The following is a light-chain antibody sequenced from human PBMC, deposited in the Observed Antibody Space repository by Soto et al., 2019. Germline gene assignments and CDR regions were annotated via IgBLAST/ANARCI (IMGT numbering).Light chain of an antibody. Sequence: QSALTQPASVSGSPGQSITISCTGTSSDVGGYNYVSWYQQHPGKAPKLMIYEVSNRPSGVSNRFSGSKSGNTASLTISGRQAEDEAAYYCSSYTSSSTLGVFGTGTKVTVL. CDR3: SSYTSSSTLGV. CDR2: EVS. J-gene: IGLJ1*01. V-gene: IGLV2-14*01. CDR1: SSDVGGYNY.